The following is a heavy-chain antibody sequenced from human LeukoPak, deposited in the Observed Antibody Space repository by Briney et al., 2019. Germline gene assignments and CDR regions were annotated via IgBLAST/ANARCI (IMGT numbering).Heavy chain of an antibody. V-gene: IGHV1-8*03. CDR1: GYTFTRND. D-gene: IGHD3-22*01. CDR3: ARAISDSTGYYAYYFDS. Sequence: GASVKVSCKTSGYTFTRNDINWVRQATGQGLEWMGWMNPNSGNSGYAQKFQGRVTITRGNSISTAYMELNSLTSEDTAVYYCARAISDSTGYYAYYFDSWGQGTLVTVSS. CDR2: MNPNSGNS. J-gene: IGHJ4*02.